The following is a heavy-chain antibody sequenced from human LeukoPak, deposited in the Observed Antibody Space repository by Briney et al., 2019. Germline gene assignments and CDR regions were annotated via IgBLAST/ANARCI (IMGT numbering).Heavy chain of an antibody. D-gene: IGHD3-22*01. J-gene: IGHJ3*02. CDR3: ARVLYYYDSSGYYFNFDAFDI. CDR1: GGSISSSSYY. Sequence: KPSETLSLTCTVSGGSISSSSYYWGWIRQPPGKGLEWIGTIYYGGSTYSASTNYNPSLKSRVTISVDTSKNQFSLKLSSVTAADTAVYYCARVLYYYDSSGYYFNFDAFDIWGQGTMVTVSS. V-gene: IGHV4-39*07. CDR2: IYYGGST.